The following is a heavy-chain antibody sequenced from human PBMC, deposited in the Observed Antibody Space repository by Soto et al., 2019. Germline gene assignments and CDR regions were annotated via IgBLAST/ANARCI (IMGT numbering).Heavy chain of an antibody. CDR1: GFTFSTYA. J-gene: IGHJ6*02. CDR3: LILVSVVATTSHHYGMDV. Sequence: EVRLLESGGGLVQPGGSLRLSCAASGFTFSTYAMSWVRQAPGKGLEWVSSINESGGSTYSTDSVKGRFTISRDNSKKTLYLQMNSLRAEDTAVYYCLILVSVVATTSHHYGMDVWGQGTTVTVSS. CDR2: INESGGST. D-gene: IGHD3-22*01. V-gene: IGHV3-23*01.